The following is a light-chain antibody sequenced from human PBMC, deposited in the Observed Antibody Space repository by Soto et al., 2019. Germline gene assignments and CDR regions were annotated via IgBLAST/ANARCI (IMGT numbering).Light chain of an antibody. Sequence: QAVVTQPPSASASLGASVKLTCTLSSGHSSYAISWHQKQPEKGPRYVMDLNNDGSHTKGDGIPDRFSGSSSGAERYLIISSLQYEDEADDYCQTWGTGFQVFGVGTKVTVL. CDR2: LNNDGSH. CDR3: QTWGTGFQV. J-gene: IGLJ2*01. V-gene: IGLV4-69*01. CDR1: SGHSSYA.